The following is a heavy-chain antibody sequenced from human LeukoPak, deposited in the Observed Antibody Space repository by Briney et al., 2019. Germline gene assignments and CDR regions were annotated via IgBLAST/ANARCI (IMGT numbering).Heavy chain of an antibody. D-gene: IGHD1-14*01. Sequence: SETLSLTCSVSGGSIRYTSYYWAWIRQPPGKGLEWIGNIHSSGSTDYNPSLKSRVTMSVDTSKNQSSLKVNSVTAADTAVYYCGRDLEENGVTHWGLGTLVTVSS. J-gene: IGHJ4*02. V-gene: IGHV4-39*07. CDR1: GGSIRYTSYY. CDR2: IHSSGST. CDR3: GRDLEENGVTH.